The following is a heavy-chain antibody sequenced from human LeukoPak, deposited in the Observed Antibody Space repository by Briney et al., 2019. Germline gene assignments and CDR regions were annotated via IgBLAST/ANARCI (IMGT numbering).Heavy chain of an antibody. CDR2: IIPILGIA. CDR1: GGTFSSYA. Sequence: SVKVSCKASGGTFSSYAISWVRQAPGQGLEWMGRIIPILGIANYAQKFQGRVTITADKSTSTAYMELSSLRSEDTAVYYCATSQVYGSGSYSGNFDYWGQGTLVTVSS. J-gene: IGHJ4*02. V-gene: IGHV1-69*04. CDR3: ATSQVYGSGSYSGNFDY. D-gene: IGHD3-10*01.